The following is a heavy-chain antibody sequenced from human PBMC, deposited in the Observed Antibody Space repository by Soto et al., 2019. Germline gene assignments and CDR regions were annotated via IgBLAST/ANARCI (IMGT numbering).Heavy chain of an antibody. CDR2: ISSSDSII. CDR1: GFTFSDYY. Sequence: GGSLRLSCAASGFTFSDYYMSWIRQAPGKGLEWVSYISSSDSIIYYADSVKGRFTISRDNAKNSLYLQMNSLRAEDTAVYYCERDLGYYDSSGSFDYWGQGTLVTVSS. V-gene: IGHV3-11*01. D-gene: IGHD3-22*01. CDR3: ERDLGYYDSSGSFDY. J-gene: IGHJ4*02.